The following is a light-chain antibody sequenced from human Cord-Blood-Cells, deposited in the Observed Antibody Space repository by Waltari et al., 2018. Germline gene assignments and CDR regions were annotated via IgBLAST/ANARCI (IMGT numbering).Light chain of an antibody. Sequence: QSALTHPASVSGSPGQSITISCTRTSSDVGIYNLVTCYQQHPGKAPKLMIYECSKLPSGVSNRFSGSKSGNTASLTISGLQAEDEADYYCCSYAGSSTVFGGGTKLTVL. V-gene: IGLV2-23*01. J-gene: IGLJ3*02. CDR3: CSYAGSSTV. CDR2: ECS. CDR1: SSDVGIYNL.